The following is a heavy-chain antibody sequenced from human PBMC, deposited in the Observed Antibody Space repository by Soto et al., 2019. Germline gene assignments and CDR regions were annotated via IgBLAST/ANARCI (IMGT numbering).Heavy chain of an antibody. CDR1: GFTFSSYA. Sequence: PGGSLRLSCAASGFTFSSYAMHWVRQAPGKGLEWVAVISYDGSNKYYADSVKGRFTISRDNSKNTLYLQMNSLRAEDTAVYYCARPYTAHYYYYYYGMDVWGQGTTVTVSS. D-gene: IGHD2-2*02. J-gene: IGHJ6*02. CDR3: ARPYTAHYYYYYYGMDV. V-gene: IGHV3-30-3*01. CDR2: ISYDGSNK.